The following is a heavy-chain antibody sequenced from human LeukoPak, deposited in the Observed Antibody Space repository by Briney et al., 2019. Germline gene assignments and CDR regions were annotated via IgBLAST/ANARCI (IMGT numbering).Heavy chain of an antibody. CDR2: VYHTGST. V-gene: IGHV4-38-2*02. J-gene: IGHJ6*03. D-gene: IGHD3-3*01. Sequence: SETLSLTCTVSGYSITSDHFWGWIRPPPGKGLEWIGSVYHTGSTFYSPSLKSRVTISLDTSKNQFSLNLSSVTAADTAIYYCARGVAATNLCYYMDVWGKGTTVTVSS. CDR1: GYSITSDHF. CDR3: ARGVAATNLCYYMDV.